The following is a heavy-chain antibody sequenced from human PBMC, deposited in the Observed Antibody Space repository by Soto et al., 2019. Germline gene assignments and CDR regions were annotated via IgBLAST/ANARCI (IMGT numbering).Heavy chain of an antibody. D-gene: IGHD3-9*01. CDR2: ISGSGGST. V-gene: IGHV3-23*01. CDR3: AKEIHYDILTGFDY. J-gene: IGHJ4*02. Sequence: GGSLRLSCAASVFTVSSYAMSWVRQAPGKGLEWVSAISGSGGSTYYADSVKGRFTISRDNSKNTLYLQMNSLRAEDTAVYYCAKEIHYDILTGFDYWGQGTLVTVSS. CDR1: VFTVSSYA.